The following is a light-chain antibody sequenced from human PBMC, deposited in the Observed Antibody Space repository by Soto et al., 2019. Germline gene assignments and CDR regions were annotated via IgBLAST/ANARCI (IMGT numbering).Light chain of an antibody. J-gene: IGKJ2*01. CDR3: QQYDSSSPT. CDR2: DAS. V-gene: IGKV1-5*01. CDR1: QSISIW. Sequence: DIQMTQSPSTLSASVGDRVTITCRASQSISIWLAWYQQKPGRPPKLLIYDASSLESGVPSRFTGSGSGTEFTLTISSLQPDDFATYYCQQYDSSSPTFGQGTKLEIK.